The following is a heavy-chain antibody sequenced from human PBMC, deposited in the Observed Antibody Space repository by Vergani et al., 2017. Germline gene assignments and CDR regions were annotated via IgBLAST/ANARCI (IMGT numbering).Heavy chain of an antibody. CDR1: GFSLNTRG. D-gene: IGHD3-16*01. Sequence: KESGPTLVKPTQTLTLTCTFSGFSLNTRGVSVAWIRQPAGKGLEWVGRILTGGNTNYNPSLKSRVFMSTDTSKNQFYLKLTSVTAADTAVYCCARHDVLEGWFDPWGPGTLVTVST. J-gene: IGHJ5*01. CDR2: ILTGGNT. V-gene: IGHV4-61*02. CDR3: ARHDVLEGWFDP.